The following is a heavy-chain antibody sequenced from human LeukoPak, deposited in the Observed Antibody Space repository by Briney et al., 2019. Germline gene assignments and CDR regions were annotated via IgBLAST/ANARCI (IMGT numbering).Heavy chain of an antibody. V-gene: IGHV3-23*01. J-gene: IGHJ1*01. Sequence: GGSLRLSCAASGFTFSTYAMSWVRQAPGKGLEWVSVISDSGGTTYYADSVKGRFTISRDNSKNTLYLQMSSLRAEDTAVYYCAKFLAVIAARDSLYFQHWGQGTLVTVSS. CDR3: AKFLAVIAARDSLYFQH. CDR2: ISDSGGTT. D-gene: IGHD6-6*01. CDR1: GFTFSTYA.